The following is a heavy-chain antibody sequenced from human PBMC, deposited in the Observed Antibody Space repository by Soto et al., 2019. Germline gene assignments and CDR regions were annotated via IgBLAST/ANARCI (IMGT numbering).Heavy chain of an antibody. Sequence: DVRLLEAGGGLVQPGGYLRLSCAASGFTFSSYSMSWVRQAPGKGLEWVSTIGTSASTYYGDSVRGRFTISRDNSRNTLYLQMNSLRAEYTAVYYCADLSRYCTSSNCDWGQGTVVTVSS. V-gene: IGHV3-23*01. J-gene: IGHJ4*02. D-gene: IGHD2-2*01. CDR2: IGTSAST. CDR3: ADLSRYCTSSNCD. CDR1: GFTFSSYS.